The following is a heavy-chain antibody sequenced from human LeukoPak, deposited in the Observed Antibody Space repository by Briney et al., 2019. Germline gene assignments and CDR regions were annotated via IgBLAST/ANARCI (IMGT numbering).Heavy chain of an antibody. D-gene: IGHD3-10*01. V-gene: IGHV4-34*01. Sequence: SETLSLTCAVYGGSFSGYYWSWIRQPPGKGLEWIGEINHSGSTNYNPSLKSRVTISVDTSKNQFSLKLSSVTAADTAVYYCARGPDYNGSGSIILYYYYGMDVWGQGTTVTVSS. CDR2: INHSGST. CDR3: ARGPDYNGSGSIILYYYYGMDV. CDR1: GGSFSGYY. J-gene: IGHJ6*02.